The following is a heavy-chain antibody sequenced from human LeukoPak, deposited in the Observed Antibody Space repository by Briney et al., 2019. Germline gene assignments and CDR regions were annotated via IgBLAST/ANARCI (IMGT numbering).Heavy chain of an antibody. CDR2: IRYDGSNK. Sequence: GGSLRLSCAASGFTFSSYAMNWVRQAPGKGLEWVAFIRYDGSNKYYADSVKGRFTISRDNSKNTLYLQMNSLRAEDTAVYYCAKDGWPGYYYDSSGYYHFDYWGQGTLVTVSS. D-gene: IGHD3-22*01. J-gene: IGHJ4*02. V-gene: IGHV3-30*02. CDR3: AKDGWPGYYYDSSGYYHFDY. CDR1: GFTFSSYA.